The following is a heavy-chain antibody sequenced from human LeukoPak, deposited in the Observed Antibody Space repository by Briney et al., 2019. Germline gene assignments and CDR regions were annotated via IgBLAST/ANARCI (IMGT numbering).Heavy chain of an antibody. CDR1: GGSFSGYY. D-gene: IGHD4-17*01. CDR2: INHSGST. Sequence: SETLSLTCAVYGGSFSGYYWSWIRQPPGKGLEWIGEINHSGSTNYNPSLKSRVTISVDTSKNQFSLKLSSVTAADAAVYYCARHHSYGDYFYYYYYMDVWGKGTTVTISS. V-gene: IGHV4-34*01. CDR3: ARHHSYGDYFYYYYYMDV. J-gene: IGHJ6*03.